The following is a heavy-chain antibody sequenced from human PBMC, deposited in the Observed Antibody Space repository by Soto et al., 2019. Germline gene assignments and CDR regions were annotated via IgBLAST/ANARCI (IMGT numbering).Heavy chain of an antibody. D-gene: IGHD6-19*01. J-gene: IGHJ5*02. CDR3: ARDHIIAVAGTSWFDP. CDR1: GFTFSDYY. CDR2: ISSSSSYT. Sequence: QVQLVESGGGLVKPGGSLRLSCAASGFTFSDYYMSWIRQAPGKGLEWVSYISSSSSYTNYADSVKGRFTISRDNAKNSLYLQMNSLRAEDTAVYYCARDHIIAVAGTSWFDPWGQGTLVTVSS. V-gene: IGHV3-11*06.